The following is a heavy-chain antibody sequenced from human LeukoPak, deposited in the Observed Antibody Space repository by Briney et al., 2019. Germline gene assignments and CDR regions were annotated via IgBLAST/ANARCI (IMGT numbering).Heavy chain of an antibody. Sequence: GGSLRLSCSASGFTFSSYAMSWVRQAPGKGLEWVSAISGSGGSTYYADSVKGRFTISRDNSKNTLYLQMNSLRAEDTAVYYCAKAIYSSSRMDVWGQGTTVTVSS. CDR1: GFTFSSYA. J-gene: IGHJ6*02. CDR3: AKAIYSSSRMDV. CDR2: ISGSGGST. D-gene: IGHD6-13*01. V-gene: IGHV3-23*01.